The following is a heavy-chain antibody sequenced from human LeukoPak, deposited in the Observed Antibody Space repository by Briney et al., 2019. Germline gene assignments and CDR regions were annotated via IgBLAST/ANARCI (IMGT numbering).Heavy chain of an antibody. CDR1: GFTLSSYE. Sequence: GGSLRLSCTVSGFTLSSYEMTWFRQAPGKGLEWVSSIGYGGADSHYADSVKGRFTISRDNSKDTLYLQLSSLRADDTAVYYCARGGDSSGYEGRFDPWGQGTLVTVSS. D-gene: IGHD3-22*01. CDR2: IGYGGADS. J-gene: IGHJ5*02. V-gene: IGHV3-23*01. CDR3: ARGGDSSGYEGRFDP.